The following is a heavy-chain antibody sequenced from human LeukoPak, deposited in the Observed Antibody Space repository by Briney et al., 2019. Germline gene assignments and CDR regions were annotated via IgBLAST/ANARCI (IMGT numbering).Heavy chain of an antibody. CDR1: GFTFSSYE. CDR2: ISSSGSTI. D-gene: IGHD3-22*01. CDR3: ARLENYYDSSGYYPYYFDY. J-gene: IGHJ4*02. V-gene: IGHV3-48*03. Sequence: GGSLRLSCAASGFTFSSYEMNWVRQAPGKGLEWVSYISSSGSTIYYADSVKGRFTISRDNAKNSLYLQMNSLRAEDTAVYYCARLENYYDSSGYYPYYFDYWGQGTLVTVSS.